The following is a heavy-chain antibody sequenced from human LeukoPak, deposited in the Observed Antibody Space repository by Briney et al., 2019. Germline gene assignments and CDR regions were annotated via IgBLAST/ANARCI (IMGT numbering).Heavy chain of an antibody. CDR1: GYTFTGYY. J-gene: IGHJ4*02. D-gene: IGHD5-24*01. CDR2: INPNSGGT. Sequence: ASVKVSCKASGYTFTGYYMHWVRQAPGQGLEWMGWINPNSGGTNYAQKFQGRVTMTRDTSISTAYMELSRLRSDDTAVYYCARDREPGPAAQIDHWGQGALVTVSS. CDR3: ARDREPGPAAQIDH. V-gene: IGHV1-2*02.